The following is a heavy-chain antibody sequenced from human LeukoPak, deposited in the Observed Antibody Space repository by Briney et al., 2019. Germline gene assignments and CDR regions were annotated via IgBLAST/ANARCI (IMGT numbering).Heavy chain of an antibody. CDR2: IYHSGST. CDR1: GGSISSGGYY. V-gene: IGHV4-30-2*01. D-gene: IGHD6-13*01. Sequence: PSETLSLTCTVSGGSISSGGYYWSWIRQPPGKGLEWIGYIYHSGSTYYNPSLKSRVTISVDRSKNQFSLKLSSVTAADTAVYYCARGIAAAGYWGNWFDPWGRGTLVTVSS. CDR3: ARGIAAAGYWGNWFDP. J-gene: IGHJ5*02.